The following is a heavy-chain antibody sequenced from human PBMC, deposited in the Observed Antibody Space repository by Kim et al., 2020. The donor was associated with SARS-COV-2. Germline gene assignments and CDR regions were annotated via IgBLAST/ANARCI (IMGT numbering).Heavy chain of an antibody. Sequence: GGSLRLSCAASGFTFSSYEMNWVRQAPGKGLEWVSYISRSGSTIYYADSVMGRFTISRDNAKRSLYLQMNSLRAEDTAVYYCARDGFWGAYYTQGDAFD. V-gene: IGHV3-48*03. D-gene: IGHD3-3*01. J-gene: IGHJ3*02. CDR2: ISRSGSTI. CDR3: ARDGFWGAYYTQGDAFD. CDR1: GFTFSSYE.